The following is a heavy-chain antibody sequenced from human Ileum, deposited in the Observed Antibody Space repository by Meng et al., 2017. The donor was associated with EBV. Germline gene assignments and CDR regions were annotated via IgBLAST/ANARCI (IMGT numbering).Heavy chain of an antibody. Sequence: QGHCQGAGPGLVKPSGTLSLPCVVSGDSIISTDTWGSWVRQPPGKGLEWIGEIFHAGNTNYNPSLKSQVTMSVDTSKNQFSLNLSSVTAADSAVYYCARGSHYTWDVWGQGTLVTVSS. CDR2: IFHAGNT. D-gene: IGHD3-16*01. CDR3: ARGSHYTWDV. J-gene: IGHJ4*02. CDR1: GDSIISTDTW. V-gene: IGHV4-4*02.